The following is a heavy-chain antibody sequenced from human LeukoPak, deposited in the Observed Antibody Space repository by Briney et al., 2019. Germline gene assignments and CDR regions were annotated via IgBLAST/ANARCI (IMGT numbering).Heavy chain of an antibody. V-gene: IGHV3-33*01. J-gene: IGHJ5*02. CDR1: GFTFSNHG. CDR2: IWYDGSNK. CDR3: ARDQGTSTTAPKRKGRYDP. D-gene: IGHD1-1*01. Sequence: PGGSLRLSCAASGFTFSNHGMHWVRQAPGKGLEWVALIWYDGSNKENAESVKGRFTISSDNSKNTLYLQMNSLRDEDTAVYYCARDQGTSTTAPKRKGRYDPWGQGTLVTVSS.